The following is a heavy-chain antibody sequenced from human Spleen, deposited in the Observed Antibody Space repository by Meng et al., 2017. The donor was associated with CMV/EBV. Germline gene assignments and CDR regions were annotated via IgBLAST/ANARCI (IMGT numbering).Heavy chain of an antibody. CDR2: ISSSSSYI. D-gene: IGHD3-9*01. CDR1: GFTFSSYS. Sequence: GESLKISCAASGFTFSSYSMNWVRQAPGKGLEWVSSISSSSSYIYYADSVKGRFTISRDNAQNSVFLQMDSLRVEDTAVYYCVRSFDRWGQGTLVTVSS. CDR3: VRSFDR. J-gene: IGHJ4*02. V-gene: IGHV3-21*06.